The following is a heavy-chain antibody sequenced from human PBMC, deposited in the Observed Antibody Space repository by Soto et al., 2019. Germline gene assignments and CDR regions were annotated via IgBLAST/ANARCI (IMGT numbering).Heavy chain of an antibody. CDR3: AKDQPDLLTGPGPLNS. CDR2: ISGSGGST. Sequence: PGGSLRLSWAASGFSCSNYAMSWVRQAPGKGLEWVSGISGSGGSTYYADSVKGRFTISRDNSKNTLYLQMNSLRAEDTAVYYCAKDQPDLLTGPGPLNSWGQGPLVTVSS. J-gene: IGHJ4*02. D-gene: IGHD3-9*01. CDR1: GFSCSNYA. V-gene: IGHV3-23*01.